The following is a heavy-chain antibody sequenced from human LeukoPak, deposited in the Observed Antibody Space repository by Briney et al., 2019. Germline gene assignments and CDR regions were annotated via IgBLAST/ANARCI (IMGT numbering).Heavy chain of an antibody. Sequence: PSETLSLTCTVSGGSISSSFYYWGWIRQPPGKGLEWIGSIYYSGSTYYHPSLKSRVSISVDTAENQFSLKLSSVTAADTAVYYCASSPRGSSDFDYWGQGTLVTVSS. CDR2: IYYSGST. V-gene: IGHV4-39*07. CDR1: GGSISSSFYY. J-gene: IGHJ4*02. CDR3: ASSPRGSSDFDY. D-gene: IGHD6-6*01.